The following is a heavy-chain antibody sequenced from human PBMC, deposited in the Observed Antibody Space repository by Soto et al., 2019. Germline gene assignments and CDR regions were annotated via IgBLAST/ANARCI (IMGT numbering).Heavy chain of an antibody. CDR1: GFTFSNYG. D-gene: IGHD2-21*02. CDR3: AKERWYGRVVATTMDQGY. J-gene: IGHJ4*02. CDR2: ISYDGSNK. V-gene: IGHV3-30*18. Sequence: QVQLVESGVGVVQPGRSLRLSCASSGFTFSNYGMHRVRQAPGKGLEWVAVISYDGSNKYYADSVKGRFTISRDNSKNTLYLQMNSLRGEDTAVYYCAKERWYGRVVATTMDQGYWGPGTPVTVSS.